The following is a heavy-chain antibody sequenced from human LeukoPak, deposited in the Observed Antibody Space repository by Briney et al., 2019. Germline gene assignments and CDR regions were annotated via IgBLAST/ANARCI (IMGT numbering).Heavy chain of an antibody. D-gene: IGHD3-9*01. CDR1: GGSISSGDYY. Sequence: SETLSLTCTVSGGSISSGDYYWSWIRQPPGKGLEWIGYIYYSGSTYYNPSLKSRVTISVDTSENQFSLKLSSVTAADTAVYYCARSDILTGYYPDAFDIWGQGTMVTVSS. CDR3: ARSDILTGYYPDAFDI. J-gene: IGHJ3*02. CDR2: IYYSGST. V-gene: IGHV4-30-4*01.